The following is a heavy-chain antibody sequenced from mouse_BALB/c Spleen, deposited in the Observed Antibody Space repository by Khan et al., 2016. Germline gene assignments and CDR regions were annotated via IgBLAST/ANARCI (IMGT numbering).Heavy chain of an antibody. Sequence: VQLQQSGPELMKPGASVKISCKASGYSFTSYYMHWVMQSHGKSLEWIGYIDPFNGGTSYNQKFKGKATLTVDKSSSTAYMHLSSLTSEDSAVYYCASSTQSFYAMDYWGQGTSVTFSS. D-gene: IGHD1-1*01. CDR1: GYSFTSYY. CDR3: ASSTQSFYAMDY. J-gene: IGHJ4*01. V-gene: IGHV1S135*01. CDR2: IDPFNGGT.